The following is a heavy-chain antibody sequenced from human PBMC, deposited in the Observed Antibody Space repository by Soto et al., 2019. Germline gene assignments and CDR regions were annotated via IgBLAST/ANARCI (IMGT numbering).Heavy chain of an antibody. CDR1: GFTFDDYA. J-gene: IGHJ4*02. CDR3: AKDLEGYCTNGVCYSSFDH. D-gene: IGHD2-8*01. V-gene: IGHV3-9*01. Sequence: EVQLVESGGGLVQPGRSLRLSCAASGFTFDDYAIHWVRQPPGKGLEWVSGISWNSGIIAYADSVKGRFTIARDNAMNSLSLQMNSLKVEDTAVYYCAKDLEGYCTNGVCYSSFDHWGQGTLVTVSS. CDR2: ISWNSGII.